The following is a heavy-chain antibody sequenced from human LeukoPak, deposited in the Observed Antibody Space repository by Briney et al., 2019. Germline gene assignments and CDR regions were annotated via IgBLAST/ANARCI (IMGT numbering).Heavy chain of an antibody. CDR2: IFRGGRT. CDR1: GFTLSRYS. Sequence: PGGSLRLSCAASGFTLSRYSMNWVRQAPGKGLEWVSVIFRGGRTFYADSVKGRFSISRDNSRNTLFLQLNSLRVEDTAVYYCARHTFTLSRPLDSWGQGTLVTVS. CDR3: ARHTFTLSRPLDS. D-gene: IGHD3-22*01. J-gene: IGHJ4*02. V-gene: IGHV3-66*04.